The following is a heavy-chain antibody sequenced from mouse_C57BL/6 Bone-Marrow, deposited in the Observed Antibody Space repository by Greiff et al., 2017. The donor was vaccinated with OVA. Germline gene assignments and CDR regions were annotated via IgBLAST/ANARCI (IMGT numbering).Heavy chain of an antibody. J-gene: IGHJ1*03. D-gene: IGHD1-1*01. V-gene: IGHV1-52*01. CDR3: ARRMIYYGSSYWYFDV. CDR2: IDPTASDD. Sequence: QVQLQQPGAELVRPGSSVKLSCKASGYTFTSYWMHWVKQRPIQGLAWLGTIDPTASDDHYNPKFKAQATLTVDKSSSTAYLQLSSRTAEDSAVYYCARRMIYYGSSYWYFDVWGTGTTVTVSS. CDR1: GYTFTSYW.